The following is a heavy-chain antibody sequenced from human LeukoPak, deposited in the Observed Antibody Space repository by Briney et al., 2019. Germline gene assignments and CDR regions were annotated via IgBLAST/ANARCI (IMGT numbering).Heavy chain of an antibody. J-gene: IGHJ6*03. V-gene: IGHV3-21*05. Sequence: GGSLRLSCAASGFTFSSYEMNWVRQAPGKGLEWVSYISSSSSYIYYADSVKGRFTISRDNAKNSLYLQMNSLRAEDTAVYYCARASPARYYYYMDVWGKGTTVTVSS. CDR3: ARASPARYYYYMDV. CDR1: GFTFSSYE. CDR2: ISSSSSYI.